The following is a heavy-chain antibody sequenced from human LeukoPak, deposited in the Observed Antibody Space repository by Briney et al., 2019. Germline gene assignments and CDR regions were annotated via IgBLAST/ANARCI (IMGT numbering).Heavy chain of an antibody. Sequence: PGGSLRLSCAASGLTFSTYGMSWVRQAPGKGLEWVSAISGSGASTYYADSVKSRFTISRDNSKNTLYVQMNILRAEDTAVYYCAKDRGWFGGSLANFDYWGQGTLVTVSS. CDR1: GLTFSTYG. CDR2: ISGSGAST. V-gene: IGHV3-23*01. J-gene: IGHJ4*02. D-gene: IGHD3-10*01. CDR3: AKDRGWFGGSLANFDY.